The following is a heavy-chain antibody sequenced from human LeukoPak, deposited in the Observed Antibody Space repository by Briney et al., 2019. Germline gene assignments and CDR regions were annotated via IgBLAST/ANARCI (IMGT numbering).Heavy chain of an antibody. D-gene: IGHD6-13*01. CDR2: IYYSGST. V-gene: IGHV4-39*01. CDR3: ARLPAYSRHPDRFDL. CDR1: GGSLSSSSYY. Sequence: KPSETLSLTCTVSGGSLSSSSYYWGWIRQPPGKGLEWIGIIYYSGSTFYNPSLKSRVTISVDTSKNQFSLKLSSVTAADTAVYYCARLPAYSRHPDRFDLWGRGTLVTVSS. J-gene: IGHJ2*01.